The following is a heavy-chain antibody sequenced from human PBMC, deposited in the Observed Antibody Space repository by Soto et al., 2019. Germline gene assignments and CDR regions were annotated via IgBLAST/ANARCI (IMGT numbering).Heavy chain of an antibody. CDR2: INHSGST. CDR3: ARAGDSSGYSDY. J-gene: IGHJ4*02. D-gene: IGHD3-22*01. V-gene: IGHV4-34*01. CDR1: GGSFRGYY. Sequence: SETLSLTCAVYGGSFRGYYWIWIRQPPGKGLEWIGEINHSGSTNYNPSLKSRVTISVDTSKNQFSLKLSSVTAADTAVYYCARAGDSSGYSDYWGQGILVTVSS.